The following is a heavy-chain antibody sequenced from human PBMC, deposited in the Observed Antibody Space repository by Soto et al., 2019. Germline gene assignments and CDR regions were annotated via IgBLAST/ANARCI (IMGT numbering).Heavy chain of an antibody. J-gene: IGHJ4*02. CDR3: ARPRYDGSGTPFDH. D-gene: IGHD3-22*01. Sequence: GGSLSLSCTASGFTFSSYWMHWVRQAPGKGLVWVSSINSEGDNTDYADSVKGRFIMSRDNAKNTLYLQMNSLRAEDTAVYYCARPRYDGSGTPFDHWGLGTLVTVSS. CDR1: GFTFSSYW. CDR2: INSEGDNT. V-gene: IGHV3-74*01.